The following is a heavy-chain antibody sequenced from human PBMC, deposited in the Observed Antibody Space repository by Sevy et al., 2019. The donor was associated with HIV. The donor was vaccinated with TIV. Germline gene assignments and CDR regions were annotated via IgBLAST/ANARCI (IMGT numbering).Heavy chain of an antibody. CDR1: XFRXXXXX. CDR3: ARDPXYYDXXXXXXXXXXXX. D-gene: IGHD3-3*01. J-gene: IGHJ1*01. V-gene: IGHV3-11*01. CDR2: ISGTXXTK. Sequence: GGSLRLSXVGXXFRXXXXXMNWIRQAPGXGXEXVSYISGTXXTKYYTDSVKGRFTISRDNAKNSFYLERNSLRVDDXXXXYCARDPXYYDXXXXXXXXXXXXWGXXTLVTVSS.